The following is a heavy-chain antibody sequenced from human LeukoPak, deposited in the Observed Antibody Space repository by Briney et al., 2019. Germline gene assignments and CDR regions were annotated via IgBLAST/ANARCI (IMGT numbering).Heavy chain of an antibody. CDR1: GYTFSSYY. Sequence: ASVKVSCKASGYTFSSYYIHWVRQAPGQGLEWMGIINPGGGATSYAQKFQGRFTMTRDASTSTVYMELSSLRSEDTAVYYCARAGCSSTSCPVYYGMDVWGQGTTVTVS. D-gene: IGHD2-2*01. J-gene: IGHJ6*02. CDR2: INPGGGAT. V-gene: IGHV1-46*01. CDR3: ARAGCSSTSCPVYYGMDV.